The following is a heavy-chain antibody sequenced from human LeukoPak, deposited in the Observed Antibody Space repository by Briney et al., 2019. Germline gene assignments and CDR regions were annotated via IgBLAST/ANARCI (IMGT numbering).Heavy chain of an antibody. CDR1: RFTFSSFW. J-gene: IGHJ6*02. D-gene: IGHD6-19*01. CDR2: ISGSGDTT. V-gene: IGHV3-23*01. Sequence: GGSLRLSCAASRFTFSSFWMSWVRQAPGKGPEWVSGISGSGDTTYYADSVKGRFTISRDNSKNTLYLQMNSLGAEDTAVYYCAKDRSDNSSWYCMDVWGQGTTVTVSS. CDR3: AKDRSDNSSWYCMDV.